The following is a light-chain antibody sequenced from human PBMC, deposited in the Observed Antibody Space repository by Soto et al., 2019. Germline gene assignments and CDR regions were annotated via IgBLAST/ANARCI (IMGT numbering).Light chain of an antibody. CDR3: QQYKSYVYT. CDR1: QSISSW. V-gene: IGKV1-5*03. CDR2: KAS. Sequence: DIQMTQSPSTLSASVGDRVTITCRASQSISSWLAWYQQKPGKAPKLLIYKASSLESGVPSRFSGSGSGTELTLTISSLQPDDFATYYCQQYKSYVYTFGQGTKLESK. J-gene: IGKJ2*01.